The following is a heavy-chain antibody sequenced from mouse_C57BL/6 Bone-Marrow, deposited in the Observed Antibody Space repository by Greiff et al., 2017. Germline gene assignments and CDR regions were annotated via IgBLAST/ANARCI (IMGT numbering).Heavy chain of an antibody. J-gene: IGHJ2*01. D-gene: IGHD1-1*01. CDR1: GYTFTSYW. CDR2: IDPSDSYT. Sequence: QVQLQQPGAELVRPGTSVKLSCKASGYTFTSYWMHWVKQRPGQGLEWIGVIDPSDSYTNYNQKFKGKATLTVDTSSSTAYMQLSSLTSEDSAVYYCARLYYYGSSFDYWGQGTTLTVSS. V-gene: IGHV1-59*01. CDR3: ARLYYYGSSFDY.